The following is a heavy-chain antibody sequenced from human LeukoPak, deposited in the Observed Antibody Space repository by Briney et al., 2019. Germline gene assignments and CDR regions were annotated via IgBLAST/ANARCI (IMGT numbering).Heavy chain of an antibody. V-gene: IGHV1-46*01. CDR2: INPSGGST. CDR3: ARKDVVLVDAVRYYYYGMDV. J-gene: IGHJ6*02. CDR1: GYNFISYY. D-gene: IGHD2-15*01. Sequence: ASVKVPCKASGYNFISYYMHWVRQAPGQGLEWMGIINPSGGSTSYAQKFQDRVTMTRDTSTSTVYMERSSLKSEDTAVYYCARKDVVLVDAVRYYYYGMDVWGQGTTVTVSS.